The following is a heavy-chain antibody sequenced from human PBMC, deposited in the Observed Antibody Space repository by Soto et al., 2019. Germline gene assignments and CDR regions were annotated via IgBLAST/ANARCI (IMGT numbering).Heavy chain of an antibody. V-gene: IGHV3-66*01. D-gene: IGHD3-10*01. CDR1: GFTVSTNY. CDR3: ARDRGWGGAYDGLDF. CDR2: IYSDGNT. J-gene: IGHJ4*02. Sequence: EVQLVESGGALVQPGGSLRLSCVVSGFTVSTNYMSWVRQAPGKGLEWVSVIYSDGNTYYADSVEGRFTISRDNSKNTLYLQMNSLRAEDTAVYYCARDRGWGGAYDGLDFWGQGTLVTASS.